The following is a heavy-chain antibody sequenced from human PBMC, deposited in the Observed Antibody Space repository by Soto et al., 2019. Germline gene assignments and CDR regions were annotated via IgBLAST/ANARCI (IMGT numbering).Heavy chain of an antibody. D-gene: IGHD3-10*01. CDR3: ARVGPYGSGSYYNGKWFDP. V-gene: IGHV4-59*12. J-gene: IGHJ5*02. Sequence: SETLSLTCSVSGASISSYYYTWIRQTPGKGLEWIGYIYLGGSINYNPSLKSRVTISVDTSKNQFSLKLSSVTAADTAVYYCARVGPYGSGSYYNGKWFDPWGQGTLVTVSS. CDR1: GASISSYY. CDR2: IYLGGSI.